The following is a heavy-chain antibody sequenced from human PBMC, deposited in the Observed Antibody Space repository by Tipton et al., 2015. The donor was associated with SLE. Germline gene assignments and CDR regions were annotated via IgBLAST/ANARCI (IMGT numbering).Heavy chain of an antibody. D-gene: IGHD2-15*01. Sequence: TLSLTCTVSGGSIISGSNYWNWIRQPPGKGLEWIGSIYYSGSTYYNPSLKSRVTISVDTSKNQFSLKLSSVTAADTAVYYCASQNGEGYCSGGSCPGDWGQGTLVTVSS. J-gene: IGHJ4*02. CDR3: ASQNGEGYCSGGSCPGD. CDR1: GGSIISGSNY. CDR2: IYYSGST. V-gene: IGHV4-39*07.